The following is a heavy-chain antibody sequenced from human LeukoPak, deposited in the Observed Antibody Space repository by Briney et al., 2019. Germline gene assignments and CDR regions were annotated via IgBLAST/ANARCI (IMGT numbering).Heavy chain of an antibody. D-gene: IGHD5-18*01. CDR1: GFTFSSYS. CDR2: ITGSSSII. CDR3: AKDRGALVDTGTLNY. V-gene: IGHV3-48*01. J-gene: IGHJ4*02. Sequence: GGSLRLSCVASGFTFSSYSMNWVRQAPGKGLEWVSYITGSSSIIYYADSVKGRFTISRDNSKNALYLQMNGLRVEDTAVYYCAKDRGALVDTGTLNYWGRGNLVTVSS.